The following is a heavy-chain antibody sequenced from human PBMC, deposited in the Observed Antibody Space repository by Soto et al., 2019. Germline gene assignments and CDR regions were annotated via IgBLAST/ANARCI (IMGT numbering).Heavy chain of an antibody. V-gene: IGHV3-30*18. D-gene: IGHD3-16*01. CDR3: AKGILSATIGPYAMDV. CDR2: ISYDGNYI. Sequence: GGSLRLSCEASGFAFSSYAMHWVRQAPGKGLEWVGVISYDGNYIYYADPAKGRFTISRDNSKNTLYVQVNSLRPEDMAVYYCAKGILSATIGPYAMDVWGQGTTVTVS. CDR1: GFAFSSYA. J-gene: IGHJ6*02.